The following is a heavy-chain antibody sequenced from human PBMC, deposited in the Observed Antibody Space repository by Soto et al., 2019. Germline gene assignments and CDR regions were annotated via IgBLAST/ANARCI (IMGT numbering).Heavy chain of an antibody. Sequence: QVQLVQSGAEVKKPGSSVKVSCKASGGTFSSYAISWVRQAPGQGLEWMGGIIPIFGTANYAQKFQGRVTITADESTGTAYLEPRSLRSEDTAVYYCARWLSGSYGKGAFDIWGQGTMVTVSS. CDR1: GGTFSSYA. J-gene: IGHJ3*02. CDR3: ARWLSGSYGKGAFDI. V-gene: IGHV1-69*01. D-gene: IGHD1-26*01. CDR2: IIPIFGTA.